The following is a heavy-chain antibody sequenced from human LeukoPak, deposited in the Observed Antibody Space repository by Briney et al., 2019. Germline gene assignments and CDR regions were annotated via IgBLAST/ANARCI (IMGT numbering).Heavy chain of an antibody. Sequence: GGSLRLSCVASGFTFDDYAMHWVRQAPGKGLEWVSLISCDGFTTYYADSVKGRFTISRDNSKNSLYLQMNSLRTEDTALYYCAKDRSLDGYNAFFDYWGQGTLVTVSS. CDR3: AKDRSLDGYNAFFDY. CDR1: GFTFDDYA. CDR2: ISCDGFTT. J-gene: IGHJ4*02. V-gene: IGHV3-43D*04. D-gene: IGHD5-24*01.